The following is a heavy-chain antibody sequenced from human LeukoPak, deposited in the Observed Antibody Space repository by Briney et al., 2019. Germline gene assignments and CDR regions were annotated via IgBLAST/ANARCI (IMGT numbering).Heavy chain of an antibody. CDR2: SSAYNGNT. CDR1: GYTFTSYG. D-gene: IGHD6-19*01. J-gene: IGHJ4*02. CDR3: SRDSTPYSSGPYYFDY. V-gene: IGHV1-18*01. Sequence: PSVKLSCKASGYTFTSYGISCVRQAPGHGVEWMGGSSAYNGNTDSAQNLHARVTMTTDTSTSTAYTELRSLRSVATAVYAGSRDSTPYSSGPYYFDYWGQGTLVTVSS.